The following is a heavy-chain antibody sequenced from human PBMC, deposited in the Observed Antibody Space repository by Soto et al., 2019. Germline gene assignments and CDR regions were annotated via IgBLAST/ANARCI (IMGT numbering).Heavy chain of an antibody. CDR3: ARDVEGGYDLYYFDY. CDR1: GFTFSSYA. CDR2: VSGSGVST. Sequence: GGSLRLSCAASGFTFSSYAMNWVRQAPGKGLEWVSAVSGSGVSTYLADSVKGRFTISRDNSKNTLYLQMNSLRAEDTAVYYCARDVEGGYDLYYFDYWGQGTPVTVSS. D-gene: IGHD5-12*01. V-gene: IGHV3-23*01. J-gene: IGHJ4*02.